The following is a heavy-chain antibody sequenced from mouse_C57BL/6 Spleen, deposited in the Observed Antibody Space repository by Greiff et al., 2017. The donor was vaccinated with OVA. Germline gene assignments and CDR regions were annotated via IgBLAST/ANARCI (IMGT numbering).Heavy chain of an antibody. V-gene: IGHV1-81*01. CDR1: GYTFTSYG. Sequence: QVQLKESGAELARPGGSVKLSCTASGYTFTSYGISWVKQRTGQGLEWIGEICPRSGNTYYQEKFKGKATLTADKSTNTAYMELRSLTAEDSAVYFCAIDYYGSSYEYYFDDWGQCTTLTVSS. D-gene: IGHD1-1*01. CDR2: ICPRSGNT. CDR3: AIDYYGSSYEYYFDD. J-gene: IGHJ2*01.